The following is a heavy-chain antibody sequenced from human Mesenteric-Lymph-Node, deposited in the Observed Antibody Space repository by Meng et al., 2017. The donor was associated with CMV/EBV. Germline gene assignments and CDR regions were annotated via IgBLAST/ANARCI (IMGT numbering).Heavy chain of an antibody. V-gene: IGHV3-21*01. Sequence: GESLKISCAASGFTFSVYTMTWVRQAPGKGLEWVSSLSSDNPYEHYAESVKGRFTISRDNAKNSLFLQMNSLRADDTAVYYCARVWSYDSIGYYHYSNDYWGQGTLVTVSS. J-gene: IGHJ4*02. CDR1: GFTFSVYT. CDR2: LSSDNPYE. CDR3: ARVWSYDSIGYYHYSNDY. D-gene: IGHD3-22*01.